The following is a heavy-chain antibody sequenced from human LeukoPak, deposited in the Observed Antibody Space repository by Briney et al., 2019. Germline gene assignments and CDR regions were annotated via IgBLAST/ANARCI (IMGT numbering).Heavy chain of an antibody. CDR3: AREVSSGWYYFDY. CDR1: GFTFSNYW. J-gene: IGHJ4*02. Sequence: GGSLRLSCAASGFTFSNYWMHWVRQAPGKGLVWVSRINSDGSGTTYADSVKGRFTISRDNAKNSLYLQMNSLRAEDTAVYYCAREVSSGWYYFDYWGQGTLVTVSS. CDR2: INSDGSGT. D-gene: IGHD6-19*01. V-gene: IGHV3-74*01.